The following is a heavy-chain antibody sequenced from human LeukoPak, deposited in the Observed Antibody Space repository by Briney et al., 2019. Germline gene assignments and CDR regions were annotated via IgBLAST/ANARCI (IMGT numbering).Heavy chain of an antibody. CDR3: AKETDIGEWPHPTYYYMDV. Sequence: GASVKVSCKASGYTFTSYYMHWVRQAPGQGLEWMGIINPSGGSTSYAQKFQGRVTMTRDMSTSTVYMELSSLRSEDTAVYYCAKETDIGEWPHPTYYYMDVWGKGTTVTVSS. D-gene: IGHD5-12*01. CDR1: GYTFTSYY. CDR2: INPSGGST. V-gene: IGHV1-46*01. J-gene: IGHJ6*03.